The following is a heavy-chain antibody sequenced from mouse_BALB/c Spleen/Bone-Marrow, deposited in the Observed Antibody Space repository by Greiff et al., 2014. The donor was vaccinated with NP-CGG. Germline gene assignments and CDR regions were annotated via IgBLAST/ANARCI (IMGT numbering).Heavy chain of an antibody. J-gene: IGHJ4*01. D-gene: IGHD2-2*01. CDR2: IYPGNVNT. CDR3: AMWLRRDYCAMDY. CDR1: GYTFTRYY. Sequence: QVTLKESGPELVKPGASVRISCKASGYTFTRYYIQWMKQRPGQGLEWIGWIYPGNVNTKYNEKFKGKATLTADKSSSTAYMQRSSLTSEDSAVYFCAMWLRRDYCAMDYWGQGTSVTVSS. V-gene: IGHV1S56*01.